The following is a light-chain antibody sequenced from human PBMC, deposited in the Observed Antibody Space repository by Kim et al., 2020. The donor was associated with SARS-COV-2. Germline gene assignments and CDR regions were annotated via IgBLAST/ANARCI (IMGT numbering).Light chain of an antibody. J-gene: IGKJ2*01. CDR1: QDTSSF. Sequence: DIQMTQSPSSLSASVGGRVTISCRASQDTSSFLNWHQQQPGKAPKLLIYSASSSQTGVPSRFRGSGSGTDFTLTISSLQPEDSATYYCQQTFSRPYTFGQGTKLEI. CDR2: SAS. CDR3: QQTFSRPYT. V-gene: IGKV1-39*01.